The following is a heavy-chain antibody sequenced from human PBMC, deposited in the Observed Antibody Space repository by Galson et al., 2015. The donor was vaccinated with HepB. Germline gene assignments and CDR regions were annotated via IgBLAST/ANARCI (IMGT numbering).Heavy chain of an antibody. J-gene: IGHJ4*02. CDR3: ARDDYDILTGLDY. V-gene: IGHV3-11*06. Sequence: SLRLSCAASGFTFSDYYMSWIRQAPGKGLEWVSYISSSSSYTNYADSVKGRFTISRDNAKNSLYLQMNSLRAEDTAVYYCARDDYDILTGLDYWGQGTLVTVSS. CDR2: ISSSSSYT. D-gene: IGHD3-9*01. CDR1: GFTFSDYY.